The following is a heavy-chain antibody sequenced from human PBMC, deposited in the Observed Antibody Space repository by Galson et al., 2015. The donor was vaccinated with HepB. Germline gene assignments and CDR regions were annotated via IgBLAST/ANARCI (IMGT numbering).Heavy chain of an antibody. V-gene: IGHV4-59*01. J-gene: IGHJ6*03. D-gene: IGHD3-3*01. CDR3: AREVGVVITTGYYYYMGV. CDR1: GGSISNYY. Sequence: TLSLTCTVSGGSISNYYWSWIRQPPGKGLEWIGYIYYSGSATYNPSLKSRVTISVDTSKKQFSLNLSSVTAADTAMYYCAREVGVVITTGYYYYMGVWGKGTTVTVSS. CDR2: IYYSGSA.